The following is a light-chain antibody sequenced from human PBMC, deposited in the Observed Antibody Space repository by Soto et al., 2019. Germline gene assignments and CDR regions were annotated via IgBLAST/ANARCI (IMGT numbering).Light chain of an antibody. CDR1: QSISSW. CDR2: DAS. V-gene: IGKV1-5*01. Sequence: DIQMTQSPSTLSASVGDRVTITCRASQSISSWLAWYQQKPGKAPKLLIYDASSLESGVPSRFSGSGSGTEFTLTISSLQPGDFATYYFQQYNSFWTFGQGTKVEIK. CDR3: QQYNSFWT. J-gene: IGKJ1*01.